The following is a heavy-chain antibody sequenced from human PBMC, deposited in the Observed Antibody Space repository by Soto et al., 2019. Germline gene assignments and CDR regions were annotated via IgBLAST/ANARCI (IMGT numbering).Heavy chain of an antibody. V-gene: IGHV3-23*01. D-gene: IGHD5-12*01. CDR2: ISGSGGST. Sequence: PGGSLRLSCAASGFTPSKFWMHWVRQAPGKGLEWVSAISGSGGSTYYADSVKGRFTISRDNSKNTLYLQMNSLRAEDTAVYYCAKNGVATINYLYWGQGTLVTVSS. CDR1: GFTPSKFW. J-gene: IGHJ4*02. CDR3: AKNGVATINYLY.